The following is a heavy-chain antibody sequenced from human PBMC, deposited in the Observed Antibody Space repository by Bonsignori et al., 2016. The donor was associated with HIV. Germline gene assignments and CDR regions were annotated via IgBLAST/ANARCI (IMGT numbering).Heavy chain of an antibody. CDR3: VRPGRNSSLFGYSYYYMDV. J-gene: IGHJ6*03. D-gene: IGHD6-6*01. CDR2: INSDGSKT. Sequence: WIRQPPGKGLVWVSRINSDGSKTAYADSVKGRFTISRDNAKNTLYLQMNSLRAEDTAVYYCVRPGRNSSLFGYSYYYMDVWGKGTTVTVSS. V-gene: IGHV3-74*01.